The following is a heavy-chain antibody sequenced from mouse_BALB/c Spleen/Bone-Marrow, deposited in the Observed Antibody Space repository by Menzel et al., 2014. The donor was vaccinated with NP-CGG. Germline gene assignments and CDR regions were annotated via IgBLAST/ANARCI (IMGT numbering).Heavy chain of an antibody. CDR3: ARHEDLDIRRRLGAMDY. CDR1: GYTFTEYI. J-gene: IGHJ4*01. D-gene: IGHD2-12*01. CDR2: FFPGSGSI. V-gene: IGHV1-62-2*01. Sequence: CGAELVKPGASVKLSCKASGYTFTEYIIHWIKQRSGQGLEWIGWFFPGSGSIKYNEKFKDKATLTADKSSGTVYMELSRLTSEDSAVYFCARHEDLDIRRRLGAMDYWGQGTSVTVSS.